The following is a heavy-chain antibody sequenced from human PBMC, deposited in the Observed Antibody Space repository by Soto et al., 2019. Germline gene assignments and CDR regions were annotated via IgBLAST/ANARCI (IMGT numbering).Heavy chain of an antibody. Sequence: SETLSLTCNVSGASISSYNYWGWFRQPPGKGLEWIGSIIYSGDIMYNPSLQSRLTLFVDTSKNQFSLKLSSVTAADTAVYYCARDHIDDILTGHSLYLFDYRGQATLVTGSS. CDR3: ARDHIDDILTGHSLYLFDY. J-gene: IGHJ4*02. CDR1: GASISSYNY. CDR2: IIYSGDI. V-gene: IGHV4-38-2*02. D-gene: IGHD3-9*01.